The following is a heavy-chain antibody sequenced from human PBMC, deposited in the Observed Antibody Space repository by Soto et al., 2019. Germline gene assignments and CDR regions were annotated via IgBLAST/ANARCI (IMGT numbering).Heavy chain of an antibody. Sequence: SEILSMHSTVSGGSISSSKNYWGWIRQPPGKGLEWIGTISYSGSTYYNPSLNGRVIISVDTSKNQFSLKLSSLTAADTAVYYCSRRYSFGSGKYGVDVWCQGTMVTLSS. CDR3: SRRYSFGSGKYGVDV. CDR2: ISYSGST. V-gene: IGHV4-39*01. CDR1: GGSISSSKNY. J-gene: IGHJ6*02. D-gene: IGHD3-10*01.